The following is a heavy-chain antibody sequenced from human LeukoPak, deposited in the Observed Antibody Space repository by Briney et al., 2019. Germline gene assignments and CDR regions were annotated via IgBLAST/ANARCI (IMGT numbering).Heavy chain of an antibody. D-gene: IGHD1-1*01. J-gene: IGHJ4*02. Sequence: PSETPSLTCTVSGGSISSSSYYWGWIRQPPGKGLEWIGSIYYSGSTYYNPSLKSRVTISVDTSKNQFSLKLSSVTAADTAVYYCARGPSTGTSYGNFDYWGQGTLVTVSS. CDR1: GGSISSSSYY. V-gene: IGHV4-39*01. CDR2: IYYSGST. CDR3: ARGPSTGTSYGNFDY.